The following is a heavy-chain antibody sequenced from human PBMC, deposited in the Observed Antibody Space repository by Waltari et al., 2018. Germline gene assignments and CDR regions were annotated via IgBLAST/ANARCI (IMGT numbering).Heavy chain of an antibody. CDR1: GGSFSGYY. CDR2: INHSGST. J-gene: IGHJ5*02. Sequence: QVQLQQWGAGLLKPSETLSLTCAVYGGSFSGYYWIWIRQPPGKGLEWIGEINHSGSTNYNPSLKSRVTISVDTSKNQFSLKLSSVTAADTAVYYCARVNRGTIAGWFDPWGQGTLVTVSS. D-gene: IGHD2-21*01. V-gene: IGHV4-34*01. CDR3: ARVNRGTIAGWFDP.